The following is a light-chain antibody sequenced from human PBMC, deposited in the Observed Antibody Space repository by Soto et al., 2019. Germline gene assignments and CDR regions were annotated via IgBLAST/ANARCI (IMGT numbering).Light chain of an antibody. V-gene: IGLV2-14*01. CDR1: SSDVGGYNS. J-gene: IGLJ1*01. CDR3: NSYRHSTTLV. CDR2: EVS. Sequence: QSALTQPASVSGSPGQSITISCTGTSSDVGGYNSVSWFQQHPSKAPTLIIYEVSHRPSGVSIRFSGSKSGNTASLTISGLQAEDEADYYCNSYRHSTTLVFGTGTKLTVL.